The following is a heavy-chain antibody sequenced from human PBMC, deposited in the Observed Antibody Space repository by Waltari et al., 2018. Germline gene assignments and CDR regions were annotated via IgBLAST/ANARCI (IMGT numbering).Heavy chain of an antibody. CDR1: GFNFGSHW. Sequence: EVQLVVSGGGLVQPGGSLRLSCAASGFNFGSHWVVRVRQAPGKGLEWVANIKEDGSQKYFGDSVKGRFTISRDNAKNSLYLQMDSLRAEDTGVYYCARDVLERHSCFDYWGQGTLV. D-gene: IGHD1-1*01. J-gene: IGHJ4*02. CDR3: ARDVLERHSCFDY. V-gene: IGHV3-7*04. CDR2: IKEDGSQK.